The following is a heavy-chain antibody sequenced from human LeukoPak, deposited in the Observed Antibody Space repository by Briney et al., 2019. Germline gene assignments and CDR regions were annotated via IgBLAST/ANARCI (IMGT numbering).Heavy chain of an antibody. V-gene: IGHV3-15*01. D-gene: IGHD3-10*01. J-gene: IGHJ6*03. Sequence: PGGSLRLSCAASGFTFSNAWMSWVRQAPGRGLEWVGRIKSKTDGGTTDYAAPVKGRFTISRDDSKNTLYLQMNSLKTEDTAVYYCTTDLLTMVRGVTYYYYYMDVWGKGTTVTVSS. CDR3: TTDLLTMVRGVTYYYYYMDV. CDR2: IKSKTDGGTT. CDR1: GFTFSNAW.